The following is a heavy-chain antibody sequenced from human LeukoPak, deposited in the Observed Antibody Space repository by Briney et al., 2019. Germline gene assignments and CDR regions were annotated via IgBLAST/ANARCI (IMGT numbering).Heavy chain of an antibody. Sequence: GGSLRLSCAASGFTFSSYWMSWVRQAPGKGLEWVANIKQDGSEKYYVDSVKGRFTISRDNAKNSLYLQMNSLRAEDNAVYYCARELEIPYYYYMDVWGKGTTVTVSS. J-gene: IGHJ6*03. D-gene: IGHD1-1*01. V-gene: IGHV3-7*01. CDR3: ARELEIPYYYYMDV. CDR2: IKQDGSEK. CDR1: GFTFSSYW.